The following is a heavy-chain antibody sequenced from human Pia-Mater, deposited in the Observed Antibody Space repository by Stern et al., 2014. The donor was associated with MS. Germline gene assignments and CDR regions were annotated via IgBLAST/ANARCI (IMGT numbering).Heavy chain of an antibody. V-gene: IGHV4-31*03. CDR3: ASGGPNYDSSGYYYFDY. CDR1: GVSISSGGYY. Sequence: QLQLQESGPGLVKPSQTLSLTCTVSGVSISSGGYYWSWIRQHPGKGLEWIGYIYYSGGTYYHPSLKSRVTISADTTKNQFSLKMSSVTAADTAVYYCASGGPNYDSSGYYYFDYWGQGTLVTVSS. D-gene: IGHD3-22*01. CDR2: IYYSGGT. J-gene: IGHJ4*02.